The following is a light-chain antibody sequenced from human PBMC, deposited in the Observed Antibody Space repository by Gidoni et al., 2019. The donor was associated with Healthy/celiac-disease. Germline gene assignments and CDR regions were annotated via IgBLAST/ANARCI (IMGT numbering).Light chain of an antibody. J-gene: IGLJ3*02. CDR3: CSYAGSYTEV. Sequence: QSALTQPRSVSGSPGQSVTISCTGTSSDVGGYNYVSWYQQHTRTAPKLMIYDVSKRPSGVPDRFSGSKSGTTASLTISGLQAEDEADYYCCSYAGSYTEVFGGGTKLTVL. V-gene: IGLV2-11*01. CDR1: SSDVGGYNY. CDR2: DVS.